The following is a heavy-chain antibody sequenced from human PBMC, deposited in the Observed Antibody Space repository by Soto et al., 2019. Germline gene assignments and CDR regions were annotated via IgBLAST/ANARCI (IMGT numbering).Heavy chain of an antibody. D-gene: IGHD2-2*01. Sequence: LRLSCAASGFTFSSHAMSWVRQAPGKGLEWVSGTSGNGDNTYYADSVKGRFTISRDNSKNTLYLQMNSLRAEDTAVYYCAKDREYCSGSSCYPRSSFDYWGQETLVTVSS. V-gene: IGHV3-23*01. J-gene: IGHJ4*02. CDR1: GFTFSSHA. CDR3: AKDREYCSGSSCYPRSSFDY. CDR2: TSGNGDNT.